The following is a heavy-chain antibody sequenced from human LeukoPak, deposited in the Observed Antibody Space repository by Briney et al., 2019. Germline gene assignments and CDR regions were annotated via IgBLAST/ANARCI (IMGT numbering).Heavy chain of an antibody. CDR3: ARQGRGEGYFDY. V-gene: IGHV4-59*08. CDR2: IYYSGST. J-gene: IGHJ4*02. D-gene: IGHD3-3*01. CDR1: GGSISSYY. Sequence: SETLSLTCTVSGGSISSYYWSWIRQPPGKGLEWIGYIYYSGSTNYNPSLKSRVTISVDTSKNQFSLKLSSVTAADTAVYYCARQGRGEGYFDYWGQGTLVTVSS.